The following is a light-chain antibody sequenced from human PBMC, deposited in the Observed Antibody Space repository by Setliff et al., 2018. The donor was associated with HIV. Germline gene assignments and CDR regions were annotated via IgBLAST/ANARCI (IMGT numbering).Light chain of an antibody. CDR3: ASWDDSLKVYV. CDR1: NSNIGTTT. CDR2: TNS. Sequence: QSVLTQSPSVSGTPGQRVTISYSGSNSNIGTTTVNWYQRLPGAAPKLIIYTNSHRPSGVPDRFSGSKSGTSASLAISGLRSEDEAEYYCASWDDSLKVYVFGSGTKV. V-gene: IGLV1-44*01. J-gene: IGLJ1*01.